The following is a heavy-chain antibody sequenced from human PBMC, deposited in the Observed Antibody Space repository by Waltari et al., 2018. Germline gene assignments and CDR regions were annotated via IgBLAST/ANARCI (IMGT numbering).Heavy chain of an antibody. CDR3: AKDRVPSGFDY. V-gene: IGHV3-33*06. J-gene: IGHJ4*02. CDR1: GFTFSSYG. D-gene: IGHD3-10*01. CDR2: ILDDGSDK. Sequence: QVQLVESGGGVVQPGRSLRLSCAASGFTFSSYGMHWGHQAPGKGLGLVAVILDDGSDKYYADTVKGRFTISRDNSKNTLYLQMNSLRAEDTAVYYGAKDRVPSGFDYWGQGTLVTVSS.